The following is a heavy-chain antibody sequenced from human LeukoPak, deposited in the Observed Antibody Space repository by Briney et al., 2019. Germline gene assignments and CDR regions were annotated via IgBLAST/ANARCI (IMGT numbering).Heavy chain of an antibody. Sequence: PGRSLRLSCAASGFTVTTKTMSWVRQAPGKGLEWVSDIYSGGNTDYRDSVKGRFTIYRDTSKNTLYLQMNSLTVEDTAVYYCARDLQQLVQRSGSWGQGTLVTVSS. J-gene: IGHJ5*02. CDR2: IYSGGNT. V-gene: IGHV3-53*01. D-gene: IGHD6-13*01. CDR1: GFTVTTKT. CDR3: ARDLQQLVQRSGS.